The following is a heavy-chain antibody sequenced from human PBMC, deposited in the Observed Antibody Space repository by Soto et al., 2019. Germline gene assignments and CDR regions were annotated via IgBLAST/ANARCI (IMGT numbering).Heavy chain of an antibody. J-gene: IGHJ5*02. Sequence: GGSLRLSCAASGFTFSSYWMHWVRQAPGKGLVWVSRINSDGSSTSYADSVKGRFTISRDNAKNTLYLQMNSLRAEDTAVYYCAGGGGSRHSNGFDPWGRGTLVTGSS. CDR2: INSDGSST. CDR3: AGGGGSRHSNGFDP. V-gene: IGHV3-74*01. CDR1: GFTFSSYW. D-gene: IGHD3-16*01.